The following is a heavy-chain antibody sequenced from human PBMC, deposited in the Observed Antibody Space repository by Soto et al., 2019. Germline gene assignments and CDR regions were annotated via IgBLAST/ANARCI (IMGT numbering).Heavy chain of an antibody. J-gene: IGHJ5*02. D-gene: IGHD3-22*01. V-gene: IGHV4-31*03. CDR1: GGSISSGGYY. CDR2: IYYSGST. CDR3: ARASNDYYDSSGHPGFDP. Sequence: LSLTCTVSGGSISSGGYYWSWIRQHPGKGLEWIGYIYYSGSTYYNPSLKSRVTISVDTSKNQFSPKLSSVTAADTAVYYCARASNDYYDSSGHPGFDPWGQGTLVTVSS.